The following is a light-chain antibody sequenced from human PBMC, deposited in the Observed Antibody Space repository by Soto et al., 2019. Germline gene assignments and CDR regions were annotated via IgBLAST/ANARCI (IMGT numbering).Light chain of an antibody. Sequence: QSVLTQPPSPSGSPGQSVTISRTGTSTDGGGYNYVSWYQQYPGRAPKLMIYEVTKRPSGVPDRFSGSKSGNTASLTVSGLQAEDEADYYCSSYAASNNFYFVFGGGTQLTVL. V-gene: IGLV2-8*01. CDR1: STDGGGYNY. J-gene: IGLJ3*02. CDR2: EVT. CDR3: SSYAASNNFYFV.